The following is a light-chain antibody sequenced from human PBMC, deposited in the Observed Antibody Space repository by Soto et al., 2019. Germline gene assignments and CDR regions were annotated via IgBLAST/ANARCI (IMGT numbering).Light chain of an antibody. CDR3: QQYNNWPYT. J-gene: IGKJ2*01. CDR1: QGVGSN. V-gene: IGKV3-15*01. Sequence: EIVMKQSPATLSVSPGERATLSCRASQGVGSNLAWYQQRPGQAPRPLIYGASTRAIGIPPRFSGSGSGTEFTLTISSLQSEDFAVYYCQQYNNWPYTFGRGTKLEIK. CDR2: GAS.